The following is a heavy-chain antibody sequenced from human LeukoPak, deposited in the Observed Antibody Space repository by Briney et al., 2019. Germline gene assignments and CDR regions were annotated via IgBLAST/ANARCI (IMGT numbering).Heavy chain of an antibody. CDR3: VRADTWNYGNFDY. D-gene: IGHD1-7*01. Sequence: SSETLSLTCTVSGGSISSYYWSWIRQPAGKGLEWIGRIYSSGSTNYNPSLKSRVTMSVDASKNQFSLKLSSVTAADTAVYYCVRADTWNYGNFDYWGQGTLVTVSS. V-gene: IGHV4-4*07. J-gene: IGHJ4*02. CDR1: GGSISSYY. CDR2: IYSSGST.